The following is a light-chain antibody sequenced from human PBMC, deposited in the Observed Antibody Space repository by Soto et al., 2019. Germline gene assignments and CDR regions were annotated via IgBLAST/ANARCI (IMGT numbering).Light chain of an antibody. J-gene: IGKJ2*01. V-gene: IGKV1-39*01. CDR2: AAS. Sequence: DIQMTQSPSSLSASVGDRVTITCRASQSISNFLNWYQQKPGIAPELLIYAASSLHSGVPSRFSGSGSGTNFTLTISSLQPEDFATYSCQQSYTTPYTFGQGTKLDIK. CDR3: QQSYTTPYT. CDR1: QSISNF.